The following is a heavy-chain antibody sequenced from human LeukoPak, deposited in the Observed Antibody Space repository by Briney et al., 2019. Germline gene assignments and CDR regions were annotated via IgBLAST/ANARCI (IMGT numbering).Heavy chain of an antibody. D-gene: IGHD2-21*02. CDR2: IYTSGST. CDR1: GASISSGEYY. J-gene: IGHJ4*02. Sequence: SGTLSLTCAVSGASISSGEYYWSWIRQPAGKGLEWIGRIYTSGSTNYNPSLKSRVTISVDTSKNQFSLKLSSVTAADTAVYYCARGGYCGGDCYFYYWGQGTLVTVSS. V-gene: IGHV4-61*02. CDR3: ARGGYCGGDCYFYY.